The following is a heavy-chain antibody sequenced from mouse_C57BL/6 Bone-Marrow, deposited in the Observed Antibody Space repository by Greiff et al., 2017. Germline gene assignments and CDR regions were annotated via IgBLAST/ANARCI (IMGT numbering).Heavy chain of an antibody. D-gene: IGHD2-3*01. CDR2: ISDGGSYT. CDR1: GFTFSSYA. Sequence: EVQGVASGGGLVKPGGSLKLSCAASGFTFSSYAMSWVRQTPEKRLEWVATISDGGSYTYYPDNVKGRFTISRDNAKNNLYLQMSHLKSEDTAMYYCARGWLLRGAYWGQGTLVTVSA. CDR3: ARGWLLRGAY. J-gene: IGHJ3*01. V-gene: IGHV5-4*01.